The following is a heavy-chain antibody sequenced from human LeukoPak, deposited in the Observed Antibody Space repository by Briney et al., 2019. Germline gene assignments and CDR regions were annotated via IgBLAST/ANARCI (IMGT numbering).Heavy chain of an antibody. J-gene: IGHJ4*02. CDR2: IIPILGIA. Sequence: HEASVKVSCKASGGTFSSYAISWVRQAPGQGLEWMGRIIPILGIANHAQKFQGRVTITADKSTSTAYMELSSLRSEDTAVYYCASPVTRNYGDYGNAYWGQGTLVTVSS. D-gene: IGHD4-17*01. CDR3: ASPVTRNYGDYGNAY. CDR1: GGTFSSYA. V-gene: IGHV1-69*04.